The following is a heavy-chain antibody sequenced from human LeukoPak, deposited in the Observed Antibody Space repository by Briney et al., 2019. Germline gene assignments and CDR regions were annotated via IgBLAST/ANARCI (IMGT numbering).Heavy chain of an antibody. Sequence: SETLSLTCGVSGGSVSSTNWWTWIRQPPGKGLEWIGEVHLDGRTNFNPSLKSRLTMSVDLSENHVSLKLTSVTAADTAVYYCAREGGFYRPLDYSGQGTLVTVSS. CDR2: VHLDGRT. V-gene: IGHV4-4*02. CDR3: AREGGFYRPLDY. CDR1: GGSVSSTNW. D-gene: IGHD6-25*01. J-gene: IGHJ4*02.